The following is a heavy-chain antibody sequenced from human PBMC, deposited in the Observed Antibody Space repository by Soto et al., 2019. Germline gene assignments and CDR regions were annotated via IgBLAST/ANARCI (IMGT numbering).Heavy chain of an antibody. CDR2: MGGANGDT. CDR3: AKDRVNHNSVWDPFGI. CDR1: GFIFSNYA. Sequence: EVQMLESGGGLVQPGGSLRLSCAASGFIFSNYAMSWVRQAPGKGLEWVAGMGGANGDTYSADSVRGRFDISRDNSKSTLFLQMNSLRAEDTAVYYCAKDRVNHNSVWDPFGIWGQGTMVTVSS. D-gene: IGHD2-21*01. J-gene: IGHJ3*02. V-gene: IGHV3-23*01.